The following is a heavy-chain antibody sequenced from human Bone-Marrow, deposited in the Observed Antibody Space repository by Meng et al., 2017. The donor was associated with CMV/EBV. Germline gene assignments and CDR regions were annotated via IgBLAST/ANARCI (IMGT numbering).Heavy chain of an antibody. J-gene: IGHJ4*02. D-gene: IGHD3-22*01. CDR3: ARAYYYDSSGNFDY. CDR1: GGSFSGYY. CDR2: INHSGRT. V-gene: IGHV4-34*01. Sequence: SETLSLTCAVYGGSFSGYYWSWIRQPPGKGLEWIGEINHSGRTNYNPSLKSRVTISVDTSKNQFSLKLSSVTAADTAVYYCARAYYYDSSGNFDYWGQGTLVTVSS.